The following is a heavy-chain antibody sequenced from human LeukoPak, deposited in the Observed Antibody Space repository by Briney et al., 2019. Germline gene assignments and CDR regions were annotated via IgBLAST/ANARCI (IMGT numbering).Heavy chain of an antibody. CDR1: GFTVSSNY. CDR2: IYSAGNT. J-gene: IGHJ6*03. Sequence: PGGSLRLSCAASGFTVSSNYMTWVRQAPGSGLEWVSLIYSAGNTYYADSVKGRFTISRDNSKNTLYLQMNSLRADDTGVYYCAKGRGSRYFDWLGQTSYYMDVWGKGTTVTISS. CDR3: AKGRGSRYFDWLGQTSYYMDV. D-gene: IGHD3-9*01. V-gene: IGHV3-66*01.